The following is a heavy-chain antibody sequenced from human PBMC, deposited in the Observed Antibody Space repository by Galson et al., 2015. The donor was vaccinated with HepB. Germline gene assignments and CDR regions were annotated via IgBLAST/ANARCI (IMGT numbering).Heavy chain of an antibody. D-gene: IGHD6-13*01. CDR3: ARDLAAAGTEWFDP. V-gene: IGHV4-61*02. Sequence: TLSLTCTVSGGSISSGSYYWRWIRQPAGKGLEWIGRIYTSGSTNYNPSLKSRVTISVDTSKNQFSLKLSSVTAADTAVYYCARDLAAAGTEWFDPWGQGTLVTVSS. J-gene: IGHJ5*02. CDR2: IYTSGST. CDR1: GGSISSGSYY.